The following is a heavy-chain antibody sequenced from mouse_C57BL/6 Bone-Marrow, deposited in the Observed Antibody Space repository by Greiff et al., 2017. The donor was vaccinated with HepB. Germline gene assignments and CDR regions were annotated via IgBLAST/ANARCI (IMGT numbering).Heavy chain of an antibody. D-gene: IGHD2-3*01. Sequence: EVQLVESGGGLVKPGGSLKLSCAASGFTFSSYAMSWVRQTPEKRLEWVATISDGGSYTYYPDNVKGRFTISIDNAKNNLYLQMSHLKSEDTAMYYCARKNGYYVDWYFDVWGTGTTVTVSS. CDR3: ARKNGYYVDWYFDV. J-gene: IGHJ1*03. CDR1: GFTFSSYA. V-gene: IGHV5-4*01. CDR2: ISDGGSYT.